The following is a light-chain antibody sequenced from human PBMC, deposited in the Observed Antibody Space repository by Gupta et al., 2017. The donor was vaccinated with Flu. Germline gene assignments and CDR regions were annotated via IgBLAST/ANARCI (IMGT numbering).Light chain of an antibody. Sequence: EIVLTQSPATLSLSPRERATLSCRASQSVSSYLGWYQQKPGQAPRLLIYDASNRATGIPARFSGSGSGTDFTLTISSLEPEDFAVYYCQQRSNWPPITFGQGTRLEIK. CDR2: DAS. J-gene: IGKJ5*01. CDR3: QQRSNWPPIT. V-gene: IGKV3-11*01. CDR1: QSVSSY.